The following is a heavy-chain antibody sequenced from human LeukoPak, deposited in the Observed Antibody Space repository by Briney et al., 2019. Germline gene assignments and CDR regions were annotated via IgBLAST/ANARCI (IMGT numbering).Heavy chain of an antibody. J-gene: IGHJ4*02. CDR3: ARDEGYQLSL. V-gene: IGHV3-48*04. Sequence: GGSLRLSCAASGFTFRIFGLNWVRQAPGKGPEWVSYIDARSGITYYADSVQGRFTISRDNAKNSLYLQMNSLRAEDTAVYYCARDEGYQLSLWGQGTLVTVSS. D-gene: IGHD2-2*01. CDR1: GFTFRIFG. CDR2: IDARSGIT.